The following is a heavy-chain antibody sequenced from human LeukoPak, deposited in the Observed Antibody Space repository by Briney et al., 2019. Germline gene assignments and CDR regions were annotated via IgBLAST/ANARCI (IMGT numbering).Heavy chain of an antibody. CDR1: GFTFDDYG. CDR2: INWNGGNT. D-gene: IGHD1-26*01. CDR3: ARTSDGNWFDP. Sequence: GGSLRLSCAASGFTFDDYGMCWVRQGPGKGLEWVSGINWNGGNTGYADSVKGRFTIFRDNAKNSLYLEMDSLRVEDTALYYCARTSDGNWFDPWGQGTLVTVSS. J-gene: IGHJ5*02. V-gene: IGHV3-20*04.